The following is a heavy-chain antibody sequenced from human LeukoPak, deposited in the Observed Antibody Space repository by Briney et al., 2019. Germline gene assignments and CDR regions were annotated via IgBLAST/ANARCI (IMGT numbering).Heavy chain of an antibody. CDR3: ARGDPHADL. V-gene: IGHV3-48*03. D-gene: IGHD5-24*01. CDR1: GVDLSTYE. Sequence: GGALRLSCAASGVDLSTYEMNRVREAPGKGREWTADITNSCHTKNYAGFVKGRFSISRDNARTSLYLQMHSLRVEDTGVYYCARGDPHADLWGQGTLVTVSS. J-gene: IGHJ5*02. CDR2: ITNSCHTK.